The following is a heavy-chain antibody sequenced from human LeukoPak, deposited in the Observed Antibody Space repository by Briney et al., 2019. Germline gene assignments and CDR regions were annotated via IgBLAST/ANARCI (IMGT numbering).Heavy chain of an antibody. CDR1: GYTCTSYG. Sequence: ASVKVSCKASGYTCTSYGISWVRQAPGQGLEWMGWISAYNGNTNYAQKLQGRATMTTDKSTSTAYMELRSLRSDDTAVYYCARRVATFNWFDPWGQGTLVTVSS. V-gene: IGHV1-18*01. D-gene: IGHD2-15*01. CDR3: ARRVATFNWFDP. J-gene: IGHJ5*02. CDR2: ISAYNGNT.